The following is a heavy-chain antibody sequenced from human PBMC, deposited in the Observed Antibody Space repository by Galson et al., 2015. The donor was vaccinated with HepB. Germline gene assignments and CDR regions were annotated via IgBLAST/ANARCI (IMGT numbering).Heavy chain of an antibody. D-gene: IGHD3-22*01. CDR1: GFTFSSYA. Sequence: SLRLSCAASGFTFSSYAMSWVRQAPGKGLEWVSAISGSGGSTYYADSVKGRSTISRDNSKNTLYLQMNSLRAEDTAVYYCAGTSYDMEVAFDIWGQGTMVTVSS. CDR3: AGTSYDMEVAFDI. CDR2: ISGSGGST. V-gene: IGHV3-23*01. J-gene: IGHJ3*02.